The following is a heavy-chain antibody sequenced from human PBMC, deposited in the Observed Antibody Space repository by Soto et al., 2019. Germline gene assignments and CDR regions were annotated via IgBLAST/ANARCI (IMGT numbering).Heavy chain of an antibody. CDR2: ITAGGTT. D-gene: IGHD1-7*01. CDR3: EKCTRMYWNYDVFHV. J-gene: IGHJ3*01. V-gene: IGHV3-23*01. CDR1: GVPVNIYA. Sequence: GCSLRLACSACGVPVNIYAIGWARPAPGKGLEWVSHITAGGTTYYADSVKGRFTISRDSSRNTLYLHMNSLRAEDTALYYCEKCTRMYWNYDVFHVWGKGPMVTVSS.